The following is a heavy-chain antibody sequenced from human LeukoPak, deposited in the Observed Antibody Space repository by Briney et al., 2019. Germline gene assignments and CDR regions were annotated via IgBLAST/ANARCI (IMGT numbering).Heavy chain of an antibody. Sequence: PGGSLRLSCTASGFTFGDYAMSWVRQAPGKGLEWVGFIRSKAYGGTTEYAASVKGGFTISRDDSKSIAYLQMNSLKTEDTAVYYCTRMNYYYGMDVWGQGTTVTVSS. J-gene: IGHJ6*02. CDR2: IRSKAYGGTT. CDR3: TRMNYYYGMDV. CDR1: GFTFGDYA. V-gene: IGHV3-49*04.